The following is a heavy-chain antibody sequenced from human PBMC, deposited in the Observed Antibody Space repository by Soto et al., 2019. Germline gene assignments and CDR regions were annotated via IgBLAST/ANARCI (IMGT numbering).Heavy chain of an antibody. J-gene: IGHJ4*02. CDR1: GFTFSSHG. CDR3: AKDRAPEY. V-gene: IGHV3-23*01. Sequence: EVQLLESGGGLVQPGGSLRLSCAASGFTFSSHGMSWVRQAPEKGLEWVSGITRSGDYTFYADSVKGRFTISRDNSKNTRYLQMNSLRAEDTAVYYCAKDRAPEYWGRGTLVTVSS. CDR2: ITRSGDYT.